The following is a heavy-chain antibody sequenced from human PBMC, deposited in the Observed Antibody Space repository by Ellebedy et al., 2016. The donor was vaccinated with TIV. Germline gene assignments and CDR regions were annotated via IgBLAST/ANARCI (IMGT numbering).Heavy chain of an antibody. CDR3: ARRGAAPGDNWGFDY. D-gene: IGHD6-13*01. CDR2: IYPGDSDT. Sequence: GESLKISXKGSGYMFTRYWIGWVRQMPGKGLEWVAIIYPGDSDTRYSPSFQGQVTISADKSITTAYLQWSSLEASDTAMYYCARRGAAPGDNWGFDYWGQGTLLTVSS. J-gene: IGHJ4*02. V-gene: IGHV5-51*01. CDR1: GYMFTRYW.